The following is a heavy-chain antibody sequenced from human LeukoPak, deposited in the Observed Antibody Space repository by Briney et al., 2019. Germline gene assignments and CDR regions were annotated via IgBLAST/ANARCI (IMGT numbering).Heavy chain of an antibody. J-gene: IGHJ4*02. Sequence: GGSLRLSCAASGLIFSNYALSWVRQAPGKGLEWVSSITGSGAGTYYADSARGRFTISRDNSKNTLYLQMNSLRAEDTAVYYCAKVVTDDYWGQGTLVTVSS. V-gene: IGHV3-23*01. CDR2: ITGSGAGT. CDR1: GLIFSNYA. CDR3: AKVVTDDY. D-gene: IGHD4-23*01.